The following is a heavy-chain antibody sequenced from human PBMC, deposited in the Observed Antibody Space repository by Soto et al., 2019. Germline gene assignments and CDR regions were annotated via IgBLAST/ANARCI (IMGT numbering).Heavy chain of an antibody. CDR3: AKGGDYDLDFDS. Sequence: EVQLFESGGGLVQPGGSLGLSCAASGFNFRSTAMSWVRQPPGKGLEWVSAISGAGDSPFYADSVKGRFTISRDNSKNMLYLYINSLRAEDTAMYYCAKGGDYDLDFDSWGQGTPVTVSS. CDR2: ISGAGDSP. CDR1: GFNFRSTA. J-gene: IGHJ4*02. D-gene: IGHD2-21*02. V-gene: IGHV3-23*01.